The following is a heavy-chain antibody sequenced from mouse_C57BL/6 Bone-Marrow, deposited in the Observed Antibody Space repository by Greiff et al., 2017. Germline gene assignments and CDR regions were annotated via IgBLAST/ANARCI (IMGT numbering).Heavy chain of an antibody. Sequence: EVQVVESGPGLVKPSPSLSLTCSVTGYSITSGYYWNWIRQFPGNKLEWMGYIRYDGSNNYNPSLKNRISITRDTSQNQFFLQLNSVTTEDTAAYYCARDGYGNYTSWFAYWGQGTLVTVSA. CDR1: GYSITSGYY. CDR3: ARDGYGNYTSWFAY. J-gene: IGHJ3*01. V-gene: IGHV3-6*01. D-gene: IGHD2-10*02. CDR2: IRYDGSN.